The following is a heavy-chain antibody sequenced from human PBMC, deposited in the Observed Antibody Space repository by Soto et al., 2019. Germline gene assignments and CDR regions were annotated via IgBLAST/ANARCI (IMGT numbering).Heavy chain of an antibody. CDR1: GFIFRAST. Sequence: GGSLRLSCSASGFIFRASTIYWVRQVPGKGLEAISAVSTSGRSTYYADSVKDRFTISRDNSKNTLFLQMGSLRPEDTAIYYCVKQAHGLDGVAFDYWGQGTQVTVSS. V-gene: IGHV3-64D*06. CDR2: VSTSGRST. J-gene: IGHJ4*02. CDR3: VKQAHGLDGVAFDY. D-gene: IGHD2-15*01.